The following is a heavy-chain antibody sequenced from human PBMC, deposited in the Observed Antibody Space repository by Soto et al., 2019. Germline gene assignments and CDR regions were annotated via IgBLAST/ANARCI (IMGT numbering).Heavy chain of an antibody. J-gene: IGHJ2*01. V-gene: IGHV3-30-3*01. CDR3: ARPLWRDGYNWGYFDL. D-gene: IGHD5-12*01. Sequence: QVQLVESEGGVVQPGRSLRLSCAASGFTFSSYAMHWVRQAPGKGLEWVAVISYDGSNKYYADSVKGRFTISRDNSKNTLYLQMNSLRAQDTAVYYCARPLWRDGYNWGYFDLWGRGTLVTVSS. CDR1: GFTFSSYA. CDR2: ISYDGSNK.